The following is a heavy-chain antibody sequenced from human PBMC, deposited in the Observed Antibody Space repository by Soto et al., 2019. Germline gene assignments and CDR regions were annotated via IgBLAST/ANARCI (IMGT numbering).Heavy chain of an antibody. D-gene: IGHD3-22*01. J-gene: IGHJ4*02. CDR1: VFTFTNYY. CDR3: ARTPETRGYYYYFDY. Sequence: VKLVEAGGGLVQPGGSLRLSCAASVFTFTNYYMSWVRQSQGKGLECVANINADGSERYCVESVKGRFTVSRDNAKNALELPMNSLRAEDTAKYYCARTPETRGYYYYFDYWGQGTLLTVS. CDR2: INADGSER. V-gene: IGHV3-7*01.